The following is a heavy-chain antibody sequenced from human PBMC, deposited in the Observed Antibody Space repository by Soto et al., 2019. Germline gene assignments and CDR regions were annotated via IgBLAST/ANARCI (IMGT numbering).Heavy chain of an antibody. D-gene: IGHD2-21*02. Sequence: PGGSLRLSCVASGFDFSDYSFNWVRQVPGKGREWVSSLSSTTTYIHYADPVTGRFTIFRDNTKNSVYLQMDSLRAEDTAIYYCARGERVGDPMFDYWGQGTLVTVSS. CDR2: LSSTTTYI. CDR3: ARGERVGDPMFDY. V-gene: IGHV3-21*01. CDR1: GFDFSDYS. J-gene: IGHJ4*02.